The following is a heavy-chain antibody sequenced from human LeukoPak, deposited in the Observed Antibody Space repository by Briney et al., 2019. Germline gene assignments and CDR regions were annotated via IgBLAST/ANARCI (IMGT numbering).Heavy chain of an antibody. CDR1: GFTFTSYA. D-gene: IGHD4-17*01. Sequence: GGSLRLSCAASGFTFTSYAMSWVRQAPGKGLEWVSAISDSAYSTFYADSVKGRFTISRDDSQYTLYLQMNSLRAEDTAVYYCANLYGDGAFDIWGQGTMVTVSS. CDR3: ANLYGDGAFDI. CDR2: ISDSAYST. J-gene: IGHJ3*02. V-gene: IGHV3-23*01.